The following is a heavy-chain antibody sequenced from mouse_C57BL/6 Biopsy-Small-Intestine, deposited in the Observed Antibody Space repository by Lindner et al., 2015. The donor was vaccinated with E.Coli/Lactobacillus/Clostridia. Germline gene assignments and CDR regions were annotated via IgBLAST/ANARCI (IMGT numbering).Heavy chain of an antibody. D-gene: IGHD3-1*01. J-gene: IGHJ1*03. V-gene: IGHV1-18*01. CDR3: ATRSRFLGYYYYYMDV. CDR1: GDTLTEIS. CDR2: FDPEDGET. Sequence: SVKVSCKVSGDTLTEISMHWVRQAPGKGLEWMGGFDPEDGETIYAQKFQGRVTMTEDTSTDTAYMELSSLRSEDTAVYYCATRSRFLGYYYYYMDVWGKGTTVTVSS.